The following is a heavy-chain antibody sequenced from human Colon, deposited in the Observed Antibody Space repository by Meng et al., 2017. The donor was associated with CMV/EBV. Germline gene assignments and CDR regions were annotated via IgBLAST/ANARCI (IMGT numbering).Heavy chain of an antibody. CDR1: GFSFDDFV. V-gene: IGHV3-20*04. D-gene: IGHD1/OR15-1a*01. Sequence: GESLKISCTASGFSFDDFVMSWVRQVPGKGLEWVAGINWNGASPDYADSVKGRFTISRDNAKNSLYLQMDSLRVEDTALYYCARRTDTLDPDYNYSGMDVWGQGTTVTVSS. CDR3: ARRTDTLDPDYNYSGMDV. J-gene: IGHJ6*02. CDR2: INWNGASP.